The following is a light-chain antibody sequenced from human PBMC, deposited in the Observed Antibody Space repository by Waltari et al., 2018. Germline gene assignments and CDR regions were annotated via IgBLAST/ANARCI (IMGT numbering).Light chain of an antibody. Sequence: QSVLTQPPSASGAPGQRVTISCSGSSFNIGSNVVTWYQQLPGAAPKPLIYSDYQRPSGVPDRFSGSKSGTSASLAISALQSEDEAEYYCSTWDDSLSGVVFGVGTKLTVL. CDR1: SFNIGSNV. J-gene: IGLJ3*02. V-gene: IGLV1-44*01. CDR2: SDY. CDR3: STWDDSLSGVV.